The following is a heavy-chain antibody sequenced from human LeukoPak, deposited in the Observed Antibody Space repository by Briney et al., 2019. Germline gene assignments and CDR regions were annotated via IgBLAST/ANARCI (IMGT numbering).Heavy chain of an antibody. CDR2: IKQDGSEK. CDR3: AKGKGYCSGGSCYPIDY. V-gene: IGHV3-7*03. Sequence: PGGCLRLACVAHGYTFIDYYITSVRQPPGKGLGWVANIKQDGSEKYYVDSVNSRFTNTRDNAKNFLFLKMNSLRAEDTAGYNCAKGKGYCSGGSCYPIDYWGQGTLVTVSS. CDR1: GYTFIDYY. D-gene: IGHD2-15*01. J-gene: IGHJ4*02.